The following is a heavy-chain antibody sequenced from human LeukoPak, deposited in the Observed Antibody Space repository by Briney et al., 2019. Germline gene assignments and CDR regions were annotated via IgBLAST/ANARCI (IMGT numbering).Heavy chain of an antibody. J-gene: IGHJ4*02. CDR1: GFTFSSYG. CDR2: INSDGSWT. CDR3: VSFYETY. D-gene: IGHD2/OR15-2a*01. Sequence: GGSLRLSCAASGFTFSSYGMHWVRQAPGKGLVWVSHINSDGSWTSYADSVKGRFTISKDNAKNTVYLQMSNLRVEDTAVYYCVSFYETYWGQGTLVTVSS. V-gene: IGHV3-74*01.